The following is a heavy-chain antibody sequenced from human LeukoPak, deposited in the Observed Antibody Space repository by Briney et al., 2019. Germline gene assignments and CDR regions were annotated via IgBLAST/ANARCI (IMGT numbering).Heavy chain of an antibody. CDR1: GFTLDDYA. Sequence: GGSLRLSCAASGFTLDDYAMHWVRQAPGKGLEWVSGISWNSGSIGYADSVKGRFTISRDNAKNSLYLQMNSLRAEDMALYYCAKDISSGYYDILTGYFGAFDIWGQGTMVTVSS. V-gene: IGHV3-9*03. CDR3: AKDISSGYYDILTGYFGAFDI. J-gene: IGHJ3*02. D-gene: IGHD3-9*01. CDR2: ISWNSGSI.